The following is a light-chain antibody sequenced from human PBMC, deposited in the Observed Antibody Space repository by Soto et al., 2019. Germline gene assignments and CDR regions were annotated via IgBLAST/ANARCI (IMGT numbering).Light chain of an antibody. J-gene: IGKJ4*01. CDR1: QGIGSY. V-gene: IGKV1-8*01. Sequence: AIRMTQSPSSLSASTGDRVTITFRASQGIGSYLAWYQQKPGKAPKLLIYAASTLQTGVPSRFSGSGSGTGFTLTISSLQPEDFATYFCQQLNSYPLTFGGGTKVDIK. CDR3: QQLNSYPLT. CDR2: AAS.